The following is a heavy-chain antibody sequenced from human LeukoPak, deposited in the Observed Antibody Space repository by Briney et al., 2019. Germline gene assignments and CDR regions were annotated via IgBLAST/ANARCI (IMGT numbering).Heavy chain of an antibody. D-gene: IGHD6-19*01. CDR1: EFTFSSYG. Sequence: GGSLRLSCAASEFTFSSYGMHWVRQAPGKGLEWVAVIWYDGSNKYYADSVKGRFTISRDNSKNTLYLQMNSLRAEDTAVYYCARAAYKKYSSGWYFLDYWGQGTLVTVSS. V-gene: IGHV3-33*01. J-gene: IGHJ4*02. CDR3: ARAAYKKYSSGWYFLDY. CDR2: IWYDGSNK.